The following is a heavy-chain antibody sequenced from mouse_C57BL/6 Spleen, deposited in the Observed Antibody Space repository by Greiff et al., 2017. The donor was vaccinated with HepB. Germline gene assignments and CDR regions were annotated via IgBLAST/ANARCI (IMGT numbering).Heavy chain of an antibody. CDR2: IWSGGST. V-gene: IGHV2-2*01. CDR1: GFSLTSYG. CDR3: ASPYGNYFYYAMDY. J-gene: IGHJ4*01. D-gene: IGHD2-1*01. Sequence: QVHVKQSGPGLVQPSQSLSITCTVSGFSLTSYGVHWVRQSPGKGLEWLGVIWSGGSTDYNAAFISRLSISKDNSKSQVFFKMNSLQADDTAIYYCASPYGNYFYYAMDYWGQGTSVTVSS.